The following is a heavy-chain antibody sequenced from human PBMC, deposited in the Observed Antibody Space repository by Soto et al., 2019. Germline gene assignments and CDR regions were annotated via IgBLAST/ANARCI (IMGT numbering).Heavy chain of an antibody. J-gene: IGHJ6*02. CDR3: ARIVVVTAAIIFSYYYYGMDV. CDR2: ISAYNGNT. CDR1: GYTFTSYG. Sequence: ASVKVSCKASGYTFTSYGISWVRQAPGQGLEWMGWISAYNGNTNYAQKLQGRVTMTTDTSTSTAYMELRSLRSDDTAVYYCARIVVVTAAIIFSYYYYGMDVWGQGTTVTVSS. V-gene: IGHV1-18*01. D-gene: IGHD2-2*01.